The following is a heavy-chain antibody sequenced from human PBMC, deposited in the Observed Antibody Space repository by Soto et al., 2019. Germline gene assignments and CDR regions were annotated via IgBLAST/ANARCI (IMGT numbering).Heavy chain of an antibody. CDR2: INPATGAA. D-gene: IGHD3-3*01. CDR1: GYPVTAYY. V-gene: IGHV1-2*02. J-gene: IGHJ3*02. CDR3: ARGGGVGVAGSAAFDM. Sequence: QLHLVQSGAVVKKPGASVTVSCSASGYPVTAYYMHWVRQAPGRGLEWMGGINPATGAAKYTQTFRGRVTLTGDASTSTGFMELRALTSEAPAVFYCARGGGVGVAGSAAFDMWGQGTLVTVSS.